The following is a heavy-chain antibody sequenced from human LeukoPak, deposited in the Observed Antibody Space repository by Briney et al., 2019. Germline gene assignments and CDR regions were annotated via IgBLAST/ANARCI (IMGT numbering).Heavy chain of an antibody. CDR3: ARASLTSTAGGDY. D-gene: IGHD1-26*01. Sequence: PSETLSLTCTVSGGSISTYYWSWIRQPPGKGLEWIGYIFYSRDTNYTPSLKSRVTISVDTSKNQFSLKLSSVTAADTAVYYCARASLTSTAGGDYWGQGTLVTVSS. CDR2: IFYSRDT. CDR1: GGSISTYY. V-gene: IGHV4-59*01. J-gene: IGHJ4*02.